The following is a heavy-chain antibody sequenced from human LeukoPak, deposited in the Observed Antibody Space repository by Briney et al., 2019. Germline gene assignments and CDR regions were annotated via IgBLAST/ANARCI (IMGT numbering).Heavy chain of an antibody. CDR3: ARDRWWEPTDFSFDY. CDR2: INAGNGNT. CDR1: GYTFTSYA. Sequence: ASVKVSCKASGYTFTSYAMHWVRQAPGQRLEWMGWINAGNGNTKYSQKFQGRVTITRDTSASTAYMELSSLRSEDTAVYYCARDRWWEPTDFSFDYWGQGTLVTVSS. D-gene: IGHD1-26*01. J-gene: IGHJ4*02. V-gene: IGHV1-3*01.